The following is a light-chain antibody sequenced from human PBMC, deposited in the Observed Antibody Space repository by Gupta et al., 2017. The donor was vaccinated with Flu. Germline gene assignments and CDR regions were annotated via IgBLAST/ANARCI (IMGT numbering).Light chain of an antibody. V-gene: IGKV3-15*01. CDR2: GAS. Sequence: EIVMTQSPDTLSVSPGERATLSCRASQSVSSNLAWYQHNPGLAPRLLIYGASTRATGIADRFSGSGSGTEFTLTISSLQSEDFAVYYCQQYDDWPPITFGQGTRLEIK. CDR1: QSVSSN. J-gene: IGKJ5*01. CDR3: QQYDDWPPIT.